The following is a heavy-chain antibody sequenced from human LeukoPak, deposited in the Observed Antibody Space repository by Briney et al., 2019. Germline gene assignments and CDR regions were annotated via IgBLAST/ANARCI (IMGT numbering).Heavy chain of an antibody. CDR1: GFTFSSYE. V-gene: IGHV3-66*02. J-gene: IGHJ4*02. Sequence: GGSLRLSCAASGFTFSSYEMNWVRQAPGKGLEWVSVIYSGGSTYYADSVKGRFTISRDNSKDTLYLQMNSLRAEDTAVYYCARPHDYGDYVRDYWGQGTLVTVSS. CDR2: IYSGGST. D-gene: IGHD4-17*01. CDR3: ARPHDYGDYVRDY.